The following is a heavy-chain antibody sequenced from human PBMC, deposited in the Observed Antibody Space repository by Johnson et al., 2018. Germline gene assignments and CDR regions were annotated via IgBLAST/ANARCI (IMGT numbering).Heavy chain of an antibody. CDR3: SRHRGTSVPFFDY. CDR1: GYSFASSW. CDR2: IYPDDSDT. V-gene: IGHV5-51*01. D-gene: IGHD1-1*01. J-gene: IGHJ4*02. Sequence: VQLVESGAEVRKPGECLKISCKASGYSFASSWIGWVRQMPGKGLEWMGIIYPDDSDTRYSPSLQGQVTISADKSNSTAYLPFSSLKASDSALYYCSRHRGTSVPFFDYWGQGTLLTVSS.